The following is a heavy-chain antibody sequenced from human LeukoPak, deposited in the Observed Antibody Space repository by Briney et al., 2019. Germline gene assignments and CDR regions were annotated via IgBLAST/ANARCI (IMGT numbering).Heavy chain of an antibody. CDR2: ICYDGNNK. Sequence: GGSLRLSCPASGFTFSSCGMHGVRPAPGRGLAWVAIICYDGNNKYYADSVKGRFTISRDNSKNTVYLQMDSLRAEDTAVYYCARDNIRGAYYLDYWGRGTRVTVSS. CDR1: GFTFSSCG. J-gene: IGHJ4*02. D-gene: IGHD2/OR15-2a*01. V-gene: IGHV3-33*01. CDR3: ARDNIRGAYYLDY.